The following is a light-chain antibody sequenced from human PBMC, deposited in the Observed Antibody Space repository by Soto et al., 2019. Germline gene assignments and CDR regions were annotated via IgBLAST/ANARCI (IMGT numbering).Light chain of an antibody. J-gene: IGKJ1*01. CDR3: QQYDSFLWT. V-gene: IGKV1-5*01. CDR1: QAIGSW. Sequence: DIQMTQSPSTLSASVGDRVTVTCRASQAIGSWLAWYQQKPGQAPTLLIFDASNLEDGVPSRFSAGGSGTEFTLTITSLQPDDFATYYCQQYDSFLWTFAQGTKVEVK. CDR2: DAS.